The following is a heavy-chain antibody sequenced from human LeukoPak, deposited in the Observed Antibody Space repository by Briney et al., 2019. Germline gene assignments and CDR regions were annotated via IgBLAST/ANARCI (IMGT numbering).Heavy chain of an antibody. Sequence: GGSLRLSCVASGITFSNYPINWVRQAPGMGLEWVSSITGDSIHTFYADSVKGRFTISRDNAKNSLYLQMNSLRDEDTAVYYCARDKSPYYYGSGSPNCWGQGTLVTVSS. J-gene: IGHJ4*02. CDR1: GITFSNYP. V-gene: IGHV3-21*01. D-gene: IGHD3-10*01. CDR2: ITGDSIHT. CDR3: ARDKSPYYYGSGSPNC.